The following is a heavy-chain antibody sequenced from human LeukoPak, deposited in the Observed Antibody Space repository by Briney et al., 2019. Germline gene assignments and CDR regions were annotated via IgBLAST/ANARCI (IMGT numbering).Heavy chain of an antibody. CDR1: GFSFSSDW. Sequence: GGSLRLSCAASGFSFSSDWMHWVRQGPGEGLVWVSRINSDGSSTAYADSVKGRFTISRDNAKNTLYLQMNSLRVEDTAVYYCGRALGSPLDYWGQGTLVTVSS. V-gene: IGHV3-74*01. CDR3: GRALGSPLDY. CDR2: INSDGSST. D-gene: IGHD1-26*01. J-gene: IGHJ4*02.